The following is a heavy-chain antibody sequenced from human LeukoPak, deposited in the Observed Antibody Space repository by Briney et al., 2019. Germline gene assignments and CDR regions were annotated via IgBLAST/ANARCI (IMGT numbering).Heavy chain of an antibody. D-gene: IGHD5-12*01. CDR3: ARGLNSGGYSGYDPYFYHYMDV. Sequence: SETLSLTCTVSGGSISSYYWSWIRQPPGKGLEWIGYIYYSGSTNYNPSLKSRVTISVDTSKNQFSLKLSSVTAADTAVYYCARGLNSGGYSGYDPYFYHYMDVWGKGTTVTVSS. CDR2: IYYSGST. CDR1: GGSISSYY. J-gene: IGHJ6*03. V-gene: IGHV4-59*01.